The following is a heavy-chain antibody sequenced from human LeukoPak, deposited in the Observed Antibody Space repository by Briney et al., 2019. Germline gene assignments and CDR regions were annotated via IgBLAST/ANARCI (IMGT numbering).Heavy chain of an antibody. CDR1: GGSISSYY. J-gene: IGHJ6*03. V-gene: IGHV4-59*01. Sequence: SETLSLTCTVSGGSISSYYWSWIRQPPGKGLEWIGYIYYSGSTNYNPSLKSRVTISVDTSKNQFSLKLSSVTAADTAVYYCARASLGGTTVFDMDVWGKGTTVTVSS. CDR3: ARASLGGTTVFDMDV. CDR2: IYYSGST. D-gene: IGHD1-7*01.